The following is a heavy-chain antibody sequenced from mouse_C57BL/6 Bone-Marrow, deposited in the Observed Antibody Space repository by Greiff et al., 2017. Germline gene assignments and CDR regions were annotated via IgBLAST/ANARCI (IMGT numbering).Heavy chain of an antibody. V-gene: IGHV1-61*01. CDR2: IYPSDSET. CDR1: GYTFTSYW. J-gene: IGHJ4*01. D-gene: IGHD2-3*01. CDR3: ARSNDGYYVRYAMDY. Sequence: QVQLKESGAELVRPGSSVKLSCKASGYTFTSYWMDWVKQRPGQGLEWIGNIYPSDSETHYNQKFKDKATLTVDKSSSTAYMQLSSLTSEDSAVYYCARSNDGYYVRYAMDYWGQGTSVTVSS.